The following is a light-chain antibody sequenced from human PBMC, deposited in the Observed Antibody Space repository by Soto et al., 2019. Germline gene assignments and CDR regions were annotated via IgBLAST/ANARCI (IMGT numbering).Light chain of an antibody. CDR3: AAWDDSLNGYV. CDR1: SSNIGAGHD. Sequence: QSVLTQPPSVSGAPGQRVTISCTGSSSNIGAGHDVHWYQQLPGTAPKLLIYGNGNRPSGVPDRFSGSKSGTSASLAIAGLQADGEADYYCAAWDDSLNGYVFGTGTKVTVL. J-gene: IGLJ1*01. CDR2: GNG. V-gene: IGLV1-40*01.